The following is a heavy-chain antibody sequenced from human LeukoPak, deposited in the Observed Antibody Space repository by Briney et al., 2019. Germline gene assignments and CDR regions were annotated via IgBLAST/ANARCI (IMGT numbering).Heavy chain of an antibody. D-gene: IGHD1-26*01. CDR1: GFTVSSNY. CDR3: VREMYSGMYNDAFGI. V-gene: IGHV3-53*01. CDR2: IRSDGST. J-gene: IGHJ3*02. Sequence: PGGSLRLSCAASGFTVSSNYMSWVRQAPGKGLEWVSVIRSDGSTNHADSVKGRFTISRDNSKNTLYLQMNNLRAENTAMYYCVREMYSGMYNDAFGIWGQGTKVTVSS.